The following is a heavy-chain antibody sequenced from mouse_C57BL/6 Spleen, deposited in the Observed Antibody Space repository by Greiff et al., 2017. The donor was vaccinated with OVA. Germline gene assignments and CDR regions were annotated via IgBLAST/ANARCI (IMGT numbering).Heavy chain of an antibody. CDR3: ARHAYYTQDWYFDV. Sequence: QVQLKESGPGLVAPSQSLSITCTVSGFSLTSYGVHWVRQPPGKGLEWLVVIWSDGSTTYNSALKSRLSISKDNSKSQVFLKKNSLQTDDTAMYYYARHAYYTQDWYFDVWGTGTTVTVSS. J-gene: IGHJ1*03. V-gene: IGHV2-6-1*01. D-gene: IGHD2-12*01. CDR1: GFSLTSYG. CDR2: IWSDGST.